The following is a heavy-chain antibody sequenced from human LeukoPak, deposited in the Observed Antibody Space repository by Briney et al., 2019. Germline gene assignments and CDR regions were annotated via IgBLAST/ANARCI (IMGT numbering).Heavy chain of an antibody. CDR2: VNGDGSST. V-gene: IGHV3-74*01. J-gene: IGHJ4*02. CDR1: GFTFSSYW. CDR3: VRSCSSGSCYGYKDY. D-gene: IGHD2-2*01. Sequence: GGSLRLSCATSGFTFSSYWMHWVRQVPGKGLVWVSRVNGDGSSTSYADSVQGRFTISRDNAKNTLYLYMNSLRGDDTAIYFCVRSCSSGSCYGYKDYWGQGTLVTVSS.